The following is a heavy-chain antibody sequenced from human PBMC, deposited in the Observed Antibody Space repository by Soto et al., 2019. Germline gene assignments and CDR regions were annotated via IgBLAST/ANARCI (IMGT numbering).Heavy chain of an antibody. D-gene: IGHD3-3*01. CDR2: INPNSGGT. V-gene: IGHV1-2*04. J-gene: IGHJ4*02. CDR3: ARASRPSFWSGYSYYFDY. Sequence: ASVKVSCKASGYTFTGYYMHCVRQAPGQGLEWMGWINPNSGGTNYAQKFQGWVTMTRDTSISTAYMELSRLRSDDTAVYYCARASRPSFWSGYSYYFDYWGQGTLVTVSS. CDR1: GYTFTGYY.